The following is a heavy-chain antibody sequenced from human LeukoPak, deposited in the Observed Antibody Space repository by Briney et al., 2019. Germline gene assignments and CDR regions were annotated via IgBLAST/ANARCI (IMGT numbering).Heavy chain of an antibody. Sequence: ASVKVSCKTSGYTFDRYGISWVRQAPGQGVGGLGVISGLNGATNSAQKMQGRVIMATDAYTTTADMELRNLTSDDTAVYYCARVIWSGYTAYMDIWGEGTPVSVSS. J-gene: IGHJ6*03. CDR1: GYTFDRYG. D-gene: IGHD3-3*01. CDR2: ISGLNGAT. V-gene: IGHV1-18*01. CDR3: ARVIWSGYTAYMDI.